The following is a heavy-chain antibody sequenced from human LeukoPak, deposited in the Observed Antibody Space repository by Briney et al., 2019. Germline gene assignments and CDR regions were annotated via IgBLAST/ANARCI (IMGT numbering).Heavy chain of an antibody. CDR3: ARVPDGY. CDR2: MYNSGST. Sequence: SETLSLTCTVSGGSISSYYWSWIRQPPGKGLEWLGYMYNSGSTNYNPSLKSRVTISVDTSKNQFSLKLSSVTAADTAVYYCARVPDGYWGQGTLVTVSS. D-gene: IGHD1-14*01. CDR1: GGSISSYY. J-gene: IGHJ4*02. V-gene: IGHV4-59*08.